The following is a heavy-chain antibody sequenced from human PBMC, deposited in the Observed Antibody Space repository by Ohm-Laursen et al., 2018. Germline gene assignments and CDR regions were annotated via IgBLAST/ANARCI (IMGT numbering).Heavy chain of an antibody. V-gene: IGHV4-39*01. J-gene: IGHJ4*02. CDR2: IYYSGST. Sequence: SDTLSLTCTVSGGSISSSSYYWGWIRQPPGKGLEWIGSIYYSGSTYYNPSLKSRVTISVDTSKNQFSLKLSSVTAADTAVYYCARLQRYDILTGYYPPFDYWGQGTLVTVSS. CDR1: GGSISSSSYY. CDR3: ARLQRYDILTGYYPPFDY. D-gene: IGHD3-9*01.